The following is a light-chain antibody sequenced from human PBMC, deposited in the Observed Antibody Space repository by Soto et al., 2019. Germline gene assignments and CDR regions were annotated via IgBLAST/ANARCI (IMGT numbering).Light chain of an antibody. CDR3: QSYDSSLSGS. V-gene: IGLV1-40*01. CDR2: GNS. CDR1: SSNIGAGYD. J-gene: IGLJ2*01. Sequence: QSVLTQPPSVSGAPGQRVTISCTESSSNIGAGYDVHWYQQLPGTAPKLLIYGNSNRPSGVPDRFSGSKSGTSASLAITGLQAEDEADYYCQSYDSSLSGSFGGGTKLTVL.